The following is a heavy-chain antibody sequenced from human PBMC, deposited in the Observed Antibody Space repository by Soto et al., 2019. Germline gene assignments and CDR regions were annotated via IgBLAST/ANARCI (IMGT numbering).Heavy chain of an antibody. D-gene: IGHD3-9*01. CDR1: GGSFSGYY. V-gene: IGHV4-34*01. CDR3: ARGALYDILTGYYSPYYYYYYMDV. CDR2: INHSGST. Sequence: SETLSLTCAVYGGSFSGYYWSWIRQPPGKGLEWIGEINHSGSTNYNPSLKSRVTISVDTSKNQFSLKLSSVTAADTAVYYCARGALYDILTGYYSPYYYYYYMDVWGKGTTVTVSS. J-gene: IGHJ6*03.